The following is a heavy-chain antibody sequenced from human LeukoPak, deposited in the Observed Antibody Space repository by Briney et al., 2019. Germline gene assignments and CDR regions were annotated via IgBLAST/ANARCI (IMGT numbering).Heavy chain of an antibody. D-gene: IGHD6-13*01. Sequence: PGGSLRLSCAASGFTFSSYGMHWVRKAPGKGLEWVAVISYDGSNKYYADSVKGRFTISRDNSKNTLYLQMNSLRAEDTAVYYCAKDKYSSSLPPFDPWGQGTLVTVSS. CDR1: GFTFSSYG. V-gene: IGHV3-30*18. CDR3: AKDKYSSSLPPFDP. CDR2: ISYDGSNK. J-gene: IGHJ5*02.